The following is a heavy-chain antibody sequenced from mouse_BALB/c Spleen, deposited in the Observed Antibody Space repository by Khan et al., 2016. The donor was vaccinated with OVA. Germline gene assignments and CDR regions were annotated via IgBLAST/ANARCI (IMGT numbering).Heavy chain of an antibody. J-gene: IGHJ3*01. Sequence: QVQLQQPGAELVRPGASVKLSCKASGYTFTSYWMNWVKQRPGQGLEWIGMIDPSDSEIHCNQMFKDKATLTVDKSSSTAYIQRSSLSSEDSAVYCCARREKFGYDPSWFAYWGQGTLVTVSA. CDR2: IDPSDSEI. CDR3: ARREKFGYDPSWFAY. D-gene: IGHD2-2*01. CDR1: GYTFTSYW. V-gene: IGHV1-61*01.